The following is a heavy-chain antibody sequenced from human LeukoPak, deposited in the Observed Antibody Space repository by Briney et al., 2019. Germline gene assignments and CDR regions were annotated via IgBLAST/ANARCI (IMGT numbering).Heavy chain of an antibody. V-gene: IGHV3-74*01. J-gene: IGHJ4*02. CDR1: GFTLSIYW. CDR2: INGDGTGT. CDR3: AKDLGDIVLMVYATSYDY. Sequence: GGSLRLSCAASGFTLSIYWMHWVRQAPGKGLVWVSRINGDGTGTNYADSVKGRFTISRDNSKNTLYLQMNSLRAEDTAVYYCAKDLGDIVLMVYATSYDYWGQGTLVTVSS. D-gene: IGHD2-8*01.